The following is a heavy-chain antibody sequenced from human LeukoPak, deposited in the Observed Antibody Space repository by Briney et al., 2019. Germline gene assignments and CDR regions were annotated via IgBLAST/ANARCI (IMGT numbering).Heavy chain of an antibody. CDR3: ARGSPGPTGYYFDY. CDR2: IGTAGDT. J-gene: IGHJ4*02. CDR1: GFTFSSYD. V-gene: IGHV3-13*01. Sequence: PGGSLRLSCAASGFTFSSYDMHWVRQATGKGLEWVSAIGTAGDTYYPGSVKGRFTSSRENAKNSLYLQMNSLRDGDTAVYYCARGSPGPTGYYFDYWGQGTLVTVSS.